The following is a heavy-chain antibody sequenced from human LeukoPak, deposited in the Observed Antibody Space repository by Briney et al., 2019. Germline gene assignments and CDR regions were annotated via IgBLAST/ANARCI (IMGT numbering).Heavy chain of an antibody. CDR2: IYHSGRT. CDR3: ARDWTKGSWFDP. J-gene: IGHJ5*02. Sequence: SETLSLTCAVSGYSISSGYYWGWIRQPPGKGLEWIGGIYHSGRTYYNPSLKSRVTISVDTSKNQFSLKLSSVTAADTAVYYCARDWTKGSWFDPWGQGTLVTVSS. V-gene: IGHV4-38-2*02. D-gene: IGHD3/OR15-3a*01. CDR1: GYSISSGYY.